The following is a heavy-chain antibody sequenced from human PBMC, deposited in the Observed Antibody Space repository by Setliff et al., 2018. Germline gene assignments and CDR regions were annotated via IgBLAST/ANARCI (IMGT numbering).Heavy chain of an antibody. D-gene: IGHD2-8*01. Sequence: ASVKVSCKTSGYTFTDYGITWVRQAPGQGLEWMGWISAHTGNTYYTPKLHGRVTLTTDTTTSTAYMELTSLGSDDTAVYYCSRLVRYCSKTTCQTASGAELWGQGTLVTVSS. CDR3: SRLVRYCSKTTCQTASGAEL. J-gene: IGHJ4*02. CDR2: ISAHTGNT. V-gene: IGHV1-18*01. CDR1: GYTFTDYG.